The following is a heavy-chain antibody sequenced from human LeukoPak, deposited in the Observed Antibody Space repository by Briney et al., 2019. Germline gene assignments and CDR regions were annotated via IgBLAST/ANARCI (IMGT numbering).Heavy chain of an antibody. V-gene: IGHV3-21*01. CDR2: ISSSSSYI. CDR3: ARVSVFDWLLSLDY. D-gene: IGHD3-9*01. J-gene: IGHJ4*02. CDR1: GFTFSSYS. Sequence: PGGSLRLSCAASGFTFSSYSMNWVRQAPGKGLEWVSSISSSSSYICYADSVKGRFTISRDNAKNSLYPQMNSLRAEDTAVYYCARVSVFDWLLSLDYWGQGTLVTVSS.